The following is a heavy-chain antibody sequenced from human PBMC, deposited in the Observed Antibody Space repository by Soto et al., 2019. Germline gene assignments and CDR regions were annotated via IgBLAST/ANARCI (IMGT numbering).Heavy chain of an antibody. Sequence: QVQLVQPGAEVKKPGASVKVSCKASGYTFTNYDINWVRQATGQGLEWMGWMNPNSGDTGYAQNFQGRVTMTRNTSISTAYMELSSLRSEDTAVDYCATVSAWQFCFFVNVWGKGTTVTVSS. V-gene: IGHV1-8*01. CDR2: MNPNSGDT. CDR3: ATVSAWQFCFFVNV. J-gene: IGHJ6*04. D-gene: IGHD6-19*01. CDR1: GYTFTNYD.